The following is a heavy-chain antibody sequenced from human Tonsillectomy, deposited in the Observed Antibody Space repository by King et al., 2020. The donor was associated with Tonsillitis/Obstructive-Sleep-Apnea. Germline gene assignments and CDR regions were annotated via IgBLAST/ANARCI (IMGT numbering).Heavy chain of an antibody. CDR2: ISYSGST. CDR1: GDSMSDYS. V-gene: IGHV4-59*01. D-gene: IGHD3-3*01. CDR3: ARLRTGSGYCWFDP. J-gene: IGHJ5*02. Sequence: VQLQESGPALVKPSETLSLTCTVSGDSMSDYSWSWIRPPPGKGPEWIGSISYSGSTNYNPSLMSRVTLSVATPRDHFPLGLTSVTAADTAVYYWARLRTGSGYCWFDPWGQGILGTVSS.